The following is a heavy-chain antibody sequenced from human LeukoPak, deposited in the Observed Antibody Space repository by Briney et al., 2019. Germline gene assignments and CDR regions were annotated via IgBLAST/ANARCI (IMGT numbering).Heavy chain of an antibody. D-gene: IGHD2-2*02. CDR1: GFTFSSYS. CDR2: ISSSSSYI. J-gene: IGHJ6*02. V-gene: IGHV3-21*01. CDR3: ASIKAAITANGMDV. Sequence: GGSLRLSCAASGFTFSSYSMNWVRQAPGKGLEWVSSISSSSSYIYYADSVKGRFTISRDNAKNSLYLQMNSLRAEDTAVYYCASIKAAITANGMDVWGQGTTVTVSS.